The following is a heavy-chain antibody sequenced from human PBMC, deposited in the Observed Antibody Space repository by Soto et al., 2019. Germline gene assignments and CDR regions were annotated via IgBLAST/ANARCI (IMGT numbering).Heavy chain of an antibody. J-gene: IGHJ6*02. CDR3: ARERNRWGPLEGYYGMDV. CDR2: IWYDGSNK. Sequence: GGSLRLSCAASGFTFSSYGMHWVRQAPGKGLEWVAVIWYDGSNKYYADSVKGRFTISRDNSKNTLYLQMNSLRAEDTAVYYCARERNRWGPLEGYYGMDVWGQGTTVTVSS. V-gene: IGHV3-33*01. CDR1: GFTFSSYG. D-gene: IGHD3-16*01.